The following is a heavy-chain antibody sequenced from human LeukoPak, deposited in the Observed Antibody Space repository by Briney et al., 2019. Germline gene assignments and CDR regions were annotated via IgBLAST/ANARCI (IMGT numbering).Heavy chain of an antibody. V-gene: IGHV3-33*08. D-gene: IGHD1-26*01. CDR1: GFTFSSYG. Sequence: PGGSLRLSCAASGFTFSSYGMHWARQAPGKGLEWVAVIWYDGSNKYYADSVKGRFTISRDNSKNTLYLQMNSLRAEDTAVYYCARESRELVGANPFDYWGQGTLVTVSS. CDR3: ARESRELVGANPFDY. J-gene: IGHJ4*02. CDR2: IWYDGSNK.